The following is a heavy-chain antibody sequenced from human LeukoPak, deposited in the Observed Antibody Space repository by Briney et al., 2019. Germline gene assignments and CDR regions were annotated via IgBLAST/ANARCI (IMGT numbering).Heavy chain of an antibody. CDR1: GGTFSSYA. V-gene: IGHV1-69*04. J-gene: IGHJ6*03. CDR3: ARGYCSSTSCYTGADYYYMDV. Sequence: ASVKVSCKASGGTFSSYAISWVRQAPGQGLEWMGRIIPILGIANYAQKFQGRVTITADKSTSTAYMELRSLRSDDTAVYYCARGYCSSTSCYTGADYYYMDVWGKGTTVTVSS. D-gene: IGHD2-2*02. CDR2: IIPILGIA.